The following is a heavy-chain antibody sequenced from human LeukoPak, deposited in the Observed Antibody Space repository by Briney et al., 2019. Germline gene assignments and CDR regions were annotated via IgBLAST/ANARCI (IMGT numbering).Heavy chain of an antibody. CDR3: ARGRIVGATRWFDP. D-gene: IGHD1-26*01. J-gene: IGHJ5*02. CDR1: GGSFSGYS. CDR2: INQRRNT. V-gene: IGHV4-34*01. Sequence: SETLSLTCVVYGGSFSGYSWSWIRQPPGKGLEWIGEINQRRNTNYNPSLKSRVTISIDTSKNQFSLKLSSVTAADTAVYYCARGRIVGATRWFDPWGQGTLVTVSS.